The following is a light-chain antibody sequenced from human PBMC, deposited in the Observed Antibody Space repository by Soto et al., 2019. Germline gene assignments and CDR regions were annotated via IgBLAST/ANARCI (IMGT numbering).Light chain of an antibody. Sequence: QSVLTQPASVSGSPGQSITISCTGTSSDVGDYNYVSWYQQHPGKAPKLMIYEVSNRPSGVSNRFSGSKSGNTASLTISGLQAEDEADYYCSSYTSSSTLRVFGGGTQLTVL. CDR2: EVS. J-gene: IGLJ3*02. CDR3: SSYTSSSTLRV. CDR1: SSDVGDYNY. V-gene: IGLV2-14*01.